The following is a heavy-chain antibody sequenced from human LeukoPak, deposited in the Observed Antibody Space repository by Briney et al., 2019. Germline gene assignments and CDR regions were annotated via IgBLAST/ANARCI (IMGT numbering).Heavy chain of an antibody. CDR2: IKPDGSEK. J-gene: IGHJ4*02. Sequence: GGSLRLSCAASGFTFSSYWMSWVRQAPGKGLEWVANIKPDGSEKYYVDSVKGRFTISRDNAKKSLYLQMNSLRDEDTAVYYCARDFFAFGGVIALLDYWGQGTLVTVSS. CDR3: ARDFFAFGGVIALLDY. V-gene: IGHV3-7*01. CDR1: GFTFSSYW. D-gene: IGHD3-16*02.